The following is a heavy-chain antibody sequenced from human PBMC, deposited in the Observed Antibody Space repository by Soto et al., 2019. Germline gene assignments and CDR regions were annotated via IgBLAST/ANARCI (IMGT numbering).Heavy chain of an antibody. CDR1: GGSFSGYY. V-gene: IGHV4-34*01. Sequence: SETLSLTCAVYGGSFSGYYWSWIRQPPGKWLEWIGEINHSGSTNYNPSLKSRVTISVDTSKNQFSLKLSSVTAADTAVYYCARLGSRIRNSFDIWGQGTMVTVSS. J-gene: IGHJ3*02. CDR2: INHSGST. CDR3: ARLGSRIRNSFDI. D-gene: IGHD1-1*01.